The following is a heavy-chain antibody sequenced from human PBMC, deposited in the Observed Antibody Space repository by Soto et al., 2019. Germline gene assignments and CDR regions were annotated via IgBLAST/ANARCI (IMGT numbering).Heavy chain of an antibody. CDR2: IWYDGSNK. V-gene: IGHV3-33*01. CDR3: ARDVRDPPTYYYYMDV. Sequence: GGSLRLSCAASGFTFSSYGMHWVRQAPGKGLEWVAVIWYDGSNKYYADSVKGRFTISRDNSKNTLYLQMNSLRAEDTAVYYCARDVRDPPTYYYYMDVWGKGTTVTVSS. CDR1: GFTFSSYG. D-gene: IGHD4-4*01. J-gene: IGHJ6*03.